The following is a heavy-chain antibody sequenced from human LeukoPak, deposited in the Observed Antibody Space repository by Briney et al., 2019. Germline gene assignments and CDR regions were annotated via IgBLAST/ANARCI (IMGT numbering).Heavy chain of an antibody. D-gene: IGHD3/OR15-3a*01. CDR1: GFTFSSYA. V-gene: IGHV3-23*01. CDR3: ATGGLGISPFEY. CDR2: ISSSGVST. Sequence: GGSLRLSCAASGFTFSSYAMSWVCQAPGKGLEWVSPISSSGVSTYYADSVKGRFTISRDNSKNTLYLQMNSLRAEDTAIYYCATGGLGISPFEYWGQGTLVTVSS. J-gene: IGHJ4*02.